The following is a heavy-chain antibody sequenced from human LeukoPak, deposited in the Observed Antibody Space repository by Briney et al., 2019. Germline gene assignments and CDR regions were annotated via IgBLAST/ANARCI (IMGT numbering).Heavy chain of an antibody. D-gene: IGHD1-26*01. J-gene: IGHJ4*02. Sequence: SVKVSCKASGGTFSSYDISWVRQAPGQGLEWMGGIIPIFGTVKYAQKFQGRVTVTADKSRSTAYMELSSLRSEDSAVYYCARASGSYRRLDYWGQGTLVTVSS. CDR1: GGTFSSYD. CDR3: ARASGSYRRLDY. V-gene: IGHV1-69*06. CDR2: IIPIFGTV.